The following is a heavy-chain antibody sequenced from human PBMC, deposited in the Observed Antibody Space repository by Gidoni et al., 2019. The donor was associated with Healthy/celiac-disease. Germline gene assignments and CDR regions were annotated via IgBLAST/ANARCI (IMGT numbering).Heavy chain of an antibody. D-gene: IGHD5-12*01. Sequence: VPLVQSVAEVQKPGSSVKVSCKASGGTFSSYAISWVRQAPGQGLEWMGGIIPIFGTANYAQKFQGRVTITADESTSTAYMELSSLRSEDTAVYYWARERGYSGYVFDPWGQGTLVTVSS. CDR1: GGTFSSYA. J-gene: IGHJ5*02. CDR2: IIPIFGTA. V-gene: IGHV1-69*01. CDR3: ARERGYSGYVFDP.